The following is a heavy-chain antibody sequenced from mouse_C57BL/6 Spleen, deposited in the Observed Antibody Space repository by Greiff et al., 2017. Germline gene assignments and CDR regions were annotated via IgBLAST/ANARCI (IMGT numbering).Heavy chain of an antibody. CDR2: INPGSGGT. CDR1: GYAFTNYL. Sequence: QVQLKESGAELVRPGTSVKVSCKASGYAFTNYLIEWVKQRPGQGLEWIGVINPGSGGTNYNEKFKGKATLTADKSSSTAYMQLSSLTSEDSAVYFCARGGYYGSRGYFDYWGQGTTLTVSS. J-gene: IGHJ2*01. D-gene: IGHD1-1*01. CDR3: ARGGYYGSRGYFDY. V-gene: IGHV1-54*01.